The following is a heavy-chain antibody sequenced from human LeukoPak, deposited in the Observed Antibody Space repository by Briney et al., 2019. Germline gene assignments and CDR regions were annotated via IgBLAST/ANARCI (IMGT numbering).Heavy chain of an antibody. V-gene: IGHV3-21*01. Sequence: GGSLRLSCAASGFTFSSYSMNWVRQAPGKGLEWVSSISSSSSYIYYADSVKGRFTISRDNAKNSLYLQMNSLRAEDTAVYYCARDFVYDASGYSHYYDYWGQGTLVTVSS. CDR2: ISSSSSYI. J-gene: IGHJ4*02. CDR3: ARDFVYDASGYSHYYDY. CDR1: GFTFSSYS. D-gene: IGHD4-23*01.